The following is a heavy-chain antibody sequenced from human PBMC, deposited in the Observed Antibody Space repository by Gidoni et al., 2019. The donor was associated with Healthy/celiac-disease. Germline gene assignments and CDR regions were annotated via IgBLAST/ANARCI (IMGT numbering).Heavy chain of an antibody. CDR2: RYYSGST. V-gene: IGHV4-31*03. Sequence: QVQLQESGPGLVKPSQTLSLTCTVSGGPISSGGYYWSWIRQHPGKGLEWIGYRYYSGSTYYNPSLKSRVTISVDTSKNQFSLKLSSVTAADTAVYYCARDDYYDSSGYPPKGVWGQGTLVTVSS. CDR3: ARDDYYDSSGYPPKGV. J-gene: IGHJ4*02. CDR1: GGPISSGGYY. D-gene: IGHD3-22*01.